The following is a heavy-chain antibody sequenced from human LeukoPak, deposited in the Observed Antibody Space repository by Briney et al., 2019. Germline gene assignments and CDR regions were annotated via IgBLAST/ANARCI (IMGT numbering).Heavy chain of an antibody. CDR2: ISAYNGNT. Sequence: ASAKVSCKASGYTFTSYGISWVRQAPGQGLEWMGWISAYNGNTNYAQKLQGRVTMTTDTSTSTAYMELRSLRSDDTAVYYCARGTTTKHPNWLDPWGQGTLVTVSS. CDR1: GYTFTSYG. V-gene: IGHV1-18*01. D-gene: IGHD4-17*01. J-gene: IGHJ5*02. CDR3: ARGTTTKHPNWLDP.